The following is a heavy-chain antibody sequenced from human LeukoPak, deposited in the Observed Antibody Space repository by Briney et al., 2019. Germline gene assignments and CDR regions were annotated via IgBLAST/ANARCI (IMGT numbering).Heavy chain of an antibody. V-gene: IGHV3-48*02. CDR3: ARDRVTLIEYFQY. CDR1: GFTFSTYS. J-gene: IGHJ1*01. D-gene: IGHD3-22*01. Sequence: GGSLRLSCAASGFTFSTYSMNWVRQAPGKGLEWVSYISSSTSTIYYADSVKGRFTISRDNAKNSLYLQMNSLRDEDTAVYYCARDRVTLIEYFQYWGQGTLVTVSS. CDR2: ISSSTSTI.